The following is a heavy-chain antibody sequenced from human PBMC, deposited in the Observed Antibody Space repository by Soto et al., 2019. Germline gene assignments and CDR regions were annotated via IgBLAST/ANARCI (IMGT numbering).Heavy chain of an antibody. D-gene: IGHD6-13*01. CDR2: INHSGST. J-gene: IGHJ6*03. CDR3: ARVGKYSSSWYQDYYYYMDV. Sequence: QVQLQQWGAGLLKPSETLSLTCAVYGGSFSGYYWSWIRQPPGKGLEWIGEINHSGSTNYNPSLKSRVTISVDTSKNQFSLKLSSVTAADTAVYYCARVGKYSSSWYQDYYYYMDVWGKGTTVTVSS. CDR1: GGSFSGYY. V-gene: IGHV4-34*01.